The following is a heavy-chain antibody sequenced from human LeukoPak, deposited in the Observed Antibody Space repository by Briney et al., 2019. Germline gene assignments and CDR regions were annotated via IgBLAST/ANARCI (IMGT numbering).Heavy chain of an antibody. CDR1: GYTFTSYG. CDR3: AREGVGGSYLRWDFDY. V-gene: IGHV1-18*01. Sequence: ASVKVSCKASGYTFTSYGISWVRQAPGQGLEWMGWISAYNGNTNYAQKLQGRVTMTTDTSTSTAYMELRSLRSDDTAVYYCAREGVGGSYLRWDFDYWGQGTLVTVSS. J-gene: IGHJ4*02. D-gene: IGHD1-26*01. CDR2: ISAYNGNT.